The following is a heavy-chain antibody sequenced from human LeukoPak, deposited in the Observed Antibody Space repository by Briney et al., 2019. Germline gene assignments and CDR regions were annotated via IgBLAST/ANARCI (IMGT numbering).Heavy chain of an antibody. CDR1: GYTLTSYY. Sequence: AASVNVSCKASGYTLTSYYMHWVRQAPGQGLEWMGIINPSGGSTSYAQKFQGRVTMTRDTSTSTVYMELSSLRSEDTAVYYCARDTVVTAGRGAFDIWGQGTMVTVSS. D-gene: IGHD4-23*01. CDR3: ARDTVVTAGRGAFDI. J-gene: IGHJ3*02. CDR2: INPSGGST. V-gene: IGHV1-46*01.